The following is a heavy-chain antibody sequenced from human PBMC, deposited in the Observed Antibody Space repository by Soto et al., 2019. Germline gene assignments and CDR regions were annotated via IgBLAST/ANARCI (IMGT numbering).Heavy chain of an antibody. V-gene: IGHV3-15*07. D-gene: IGHD6-6*01. J-gene: IGHJ6*02. CDR3: TTGPLALDSSSDYYYYYYYGMDV. Sequence: GGSLRLSCAASGFTFSNAWMNWVRQAPGKGLEWVGRIKSKTDGGTTDYAAPVKGRFTISRDDSKNTLYLQMNSLKTEDTAVYYCTTGPLALDSSSDYYYYYYYGMDVWGQGTTVTVSS. CDR2: IKSKTDGGTT. CDR1: GFTFSNAW.